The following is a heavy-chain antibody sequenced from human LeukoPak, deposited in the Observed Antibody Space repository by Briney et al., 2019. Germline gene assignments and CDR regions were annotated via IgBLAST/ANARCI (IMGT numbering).Heavy chain of an antibody. D-gene: IGHD3-16*01. V-gene: IGHV3-48*03. CDR1: GFTFSSYE. J-gene: IGHJ1*01. CDR2: ISSSGSTI. CDR3: ATESDMGLGYFQH. Sequence: GGSLRLSCAASGFTFSSYEMNWVRQAPGKGLEWVSYISSSGSTIYYADSVKGRFTISRDNAKNSLYLQMNSLRAEDTAVYYCATESDMGLGYFQHWGQGTLVTVSS.